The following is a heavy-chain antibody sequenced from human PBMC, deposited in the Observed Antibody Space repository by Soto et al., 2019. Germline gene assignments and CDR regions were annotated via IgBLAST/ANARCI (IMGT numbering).Heavy chain of an antibody. CDR3: ARDYYDSRGPVDI. D-gene: IGHD3-22*01. J-gene: IGHJ3*02. CDR2: ISSNGGST. CDR1: GFTFSSYA. Sequence: GGSLRLSCAASGFTFSSYAMHWVRQAPGKGLEYVSAISSNGGSTYYANSVKGRFTISRDNSKNTLYLQMGSLRAEDMAVYYCARDYYDSRGPVDIWGQGTMVTVSS. V-gene: IGHV3-64*01.